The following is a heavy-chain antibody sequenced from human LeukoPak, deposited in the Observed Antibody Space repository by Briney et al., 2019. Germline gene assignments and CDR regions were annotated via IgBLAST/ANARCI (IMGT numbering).Heavy chain of an antibody. CDR3: ARDQSGSGGHNNDAFDI. CDR1: GGSISNYY. CDR2: LHASGST. Sequence: SETLSLTCSVSGGSISNYYWNWIRQPAGKGLEWIGRLHASGSTRYNPSFGSRVTMSADTSKNQLSLKLTSVTAADTALYFCARDQSGSGGHNNDAFDIWGQGTMVTVYS. J-gene: IGHJ3*02. V-gene: IGHV4-4*07. D-gene: IGHD3-16*01.